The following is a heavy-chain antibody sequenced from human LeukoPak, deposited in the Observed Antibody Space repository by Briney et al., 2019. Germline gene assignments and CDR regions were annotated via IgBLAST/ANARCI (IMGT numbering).Heavy chain of an antibody. Sequence: PGGSLRLACAASGFTFSSYSMNWVRQAPGKGLEWVSSISSSSSYIYYADSVKGRFTISRDNAKNSLYLQMNSLRAEDTAVYYCARDLMAYWYFDLWGRGTLVTVSS. CDR1: GFTFSSYS. CDR3: ARDLMAYWYFDL. CDR2: ISSSSSYI. D-gene: IGHD2-8*01. V-gene: IGHV3-21*01. J-gene: IGHJ2*01.